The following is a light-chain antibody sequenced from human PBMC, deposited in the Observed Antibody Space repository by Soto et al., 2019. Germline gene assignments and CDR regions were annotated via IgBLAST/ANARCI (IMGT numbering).Light chain of an antibody. Sequence: EIVMTQSPATLSVSPGERVTLSCRASQSVSSNLAWYQQKPGQAPRLLIYGASTRATGIPARFSGSGSGTEFTLTISSLQSEDFAVYYCQQYNNWLTWTFGQGTKVDNK. J-gene: IGKJ1*01. CDR1: QSVSSN. V-gene: IGKV3-15*01. CDR2: GAS. CDR3: QQYNNWLTWT.